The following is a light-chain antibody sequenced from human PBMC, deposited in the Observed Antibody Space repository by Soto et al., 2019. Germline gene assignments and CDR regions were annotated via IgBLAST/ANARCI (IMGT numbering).Light chain of an antibody. J-gene: IGKJ1*01. CDR1: QSLLFNNEYNY. CDR3: MQGLQAPWT. CDR2: LGS. V-gene: IGKV2-28*01. Sequence: DIVMTQSPLSLVVTAGEPASISCRSSQSLLFNNEYNYLDWYLPKPGQSPQXXMYLGSNREPGVRARFSGTGAGTDCTLQISSVEAEDVGFYYCMQGLQAPWTFGQGTKVDNK.